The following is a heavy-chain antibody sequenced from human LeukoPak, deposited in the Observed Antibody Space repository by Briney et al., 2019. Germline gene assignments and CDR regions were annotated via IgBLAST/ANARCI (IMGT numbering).Heavy chain of an antibody. CDR3: ASGIAARPNYYYYYYMDV. Sequence: PSETLSLTCTVSGGSINVFYWSWIRQPAGKGLQWIGRISTSGNTDYNPSLKSRVTMSVDTSKNQFSLKLTSVTAADTAVYYCASGIAARPNYYYYYYMDVWGKGTTVTVSS. J-gene: IGHJ6*03. CDR1: GGSINVFY. D-gene: IGHD6-6*01. V-gene: IGHV4-4*07. CDR2: ISTSGNT.